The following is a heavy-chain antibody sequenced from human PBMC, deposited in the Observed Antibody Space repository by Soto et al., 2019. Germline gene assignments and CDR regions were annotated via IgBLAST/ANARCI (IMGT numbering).Heavy chain of an antibody. CDR1: GGSISSSY. Sequence: QVQLQESGPGLVKPSETLSLTCTVSGGSISSSYWRWIRQSPGKGLEWIGYIYYSGSTNYNPSLTSRVIISIDTSKNQFYLKLTSVTAADTAVYYCARGRGGFDSWGQGTLVTVSS. D-gene: IGHD3-10*01. CDR3: ARGRGGFDS. V-gene: IGHV4-59*01. CDR2: IYYSGST. J-gene: IGHJ4*02.